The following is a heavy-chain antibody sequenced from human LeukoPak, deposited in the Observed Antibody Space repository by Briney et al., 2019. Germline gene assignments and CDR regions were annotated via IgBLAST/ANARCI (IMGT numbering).Heavy chain of an antibody. CDR2: ISGSGGST. Sequence: PGGSLRLSCAASGFTFNSYAMSWVRQAPGKGLEWVSAISGSGGSTYYADSVKGRFTISRDNSKNTLYLQMNSLRAEDTAVYYCAKVGYSSGWSKRFFGYWGQGTLVTVSS. CDR3: AKVGYSSGWSKRFFGY. CDR1: GFTFNSYA. J-gene: IGHJ4*02. V-gene: IGHV3-23*01. D-gene: IGHD6-19*01.